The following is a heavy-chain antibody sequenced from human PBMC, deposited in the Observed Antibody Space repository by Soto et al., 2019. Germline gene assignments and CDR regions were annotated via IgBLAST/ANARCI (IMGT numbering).Heavy chain of an antibody. Sequence: EVQLMESGGGLVQPGGSLRLSCAASGFTFSSYSMNWVRQAPGKGLEWVSYISSSSSTIYYADSVKGRFTISRDNAKNSLYLQMNSLRDEDTAVYYCASLVGATTNYYYGMDVWGQGTTVTVSS. CDR2: ISSSSSTI. J-gene: IGHJ6*02. D-gene: IGHD1-26*01. CDR3: ASLVGATTNYYYGMDV. V-gene: IGHV3-48*02. CDR1: GFTFSSYS.